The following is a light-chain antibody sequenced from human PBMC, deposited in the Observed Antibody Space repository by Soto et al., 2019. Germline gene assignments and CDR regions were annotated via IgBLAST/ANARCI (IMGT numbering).Light chain of an antibody. CDR2: DGS. Sequence: SYELTQPPSVSVAPGQTARLTCGGNNIGARSVHWYHQRPGQAPVLVVYDGSVRPSGIPERFSGSNSGNTATLTITRVEAGDGADYYCQVRDSSNDYLVFGGGTQRTVL. CDR1: NIGARS. V-gene: IGLV3-21*02. CDR3: QVRDSSNDYLV. J-gene: IGLJ3*02.